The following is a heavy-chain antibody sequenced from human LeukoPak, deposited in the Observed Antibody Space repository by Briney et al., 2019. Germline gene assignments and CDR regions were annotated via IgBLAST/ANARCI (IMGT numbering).Heavy chain of an antibody. CDR2: IHPRSGET. CDR3: ARDGEYGTGSYYRGCFDY. D-gene: IGHD3-10*01. CDR1: GYTFTGYY. J-gene: IGHJ4*02. V-gene: IGHV1-2*02. Sequence: ASVTVSCKASGYTFTGYYIHWVRQAPGQGLEWMGWIHPRSGETNYAYKFRGRVTMTRDTSISTTYMDLGSLGSDDTAVYYCARDGEYGTGSYYRGCFDYWGQGTLVTVSS.